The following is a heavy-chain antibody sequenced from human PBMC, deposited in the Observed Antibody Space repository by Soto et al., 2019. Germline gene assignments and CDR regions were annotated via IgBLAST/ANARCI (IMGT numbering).Heavy chain of an antibody. D-gene: IGHD6-13*01. V-gene: IGHV3-23*01. J-gene: IGHJ4*02. CDR2: ISGSGDST. CDR3: AIRGSWSYFDF. Sequence: EVQLLESGGGLVQPGGSLRLSCAASGFTFSSYAMRWVRQAPVKGLEWVSAISGSGDSTYYADSVKGRFTISRDNSKNTLELQMTSLRAEDTVVYCWAIRGSWSYFDFWGQGTLVTVSS. CDR1: GFTFSSYA.